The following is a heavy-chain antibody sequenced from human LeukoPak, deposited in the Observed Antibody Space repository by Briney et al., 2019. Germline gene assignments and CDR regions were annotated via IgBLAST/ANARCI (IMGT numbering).Heavy chain of an antibody. CDR3: AKHIGIAAAQVSRFDY. Sequence: PGGSLRLSCAASGFAVNTNYMSWVRQAPGKGLEWVSLIYRAGTTYYADSVKGRFTISRDNSKNTLYLQMNSLRAEDTAVYYCAKHIGIAAAQVSRFDYWGQGTLVTVSS. CDR1: GFAVNTNY. J-gene: IGHJ4*02. V-gene: IGHV3-53*01. CDR2: IYRAGTT. D-gene: IGHD6-13*01.